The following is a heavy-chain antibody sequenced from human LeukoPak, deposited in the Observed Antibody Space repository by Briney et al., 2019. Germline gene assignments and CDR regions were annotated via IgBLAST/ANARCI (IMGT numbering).Heavy chain of an antibody. V-gene: IGHV1-18*01. CDR2: ISANNGNT. CDR1: GYTFTTHG. J-gene: IGHJ3*02. CDR3: ARNLGRWDAFDI. Sequence: ASVKVSCKASGYTFTTHGISWVRQAPGQGLEWMGWISANNGNTNFAQKLQGRVTMTTDTSTSTAYMELRSLRSDDTALYYCARNLGRWDAFDIWAKGQWSPSLQ. D-gene: IGHD3-16*01.